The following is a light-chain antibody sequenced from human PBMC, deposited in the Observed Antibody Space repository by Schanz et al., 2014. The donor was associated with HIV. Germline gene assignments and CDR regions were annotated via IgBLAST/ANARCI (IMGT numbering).Light chain of an antibody. Sequence: QSALTQPPSASGSPGQSVTISCTGTSSDVGGHNYVSWYQQHPGKAPKLMIYEDSERPSGVPDRFSGSKSAKSATLNIFGLQGGDEAEYYCGSCAGSRADVVFGGGTKLTVL. J-gene: IGLJ2*01. CDR1: SSDVGGHNY. CDR2: EDS. CDR3: GSCAGSRADVV. V-gene: IGLV2-8*01.